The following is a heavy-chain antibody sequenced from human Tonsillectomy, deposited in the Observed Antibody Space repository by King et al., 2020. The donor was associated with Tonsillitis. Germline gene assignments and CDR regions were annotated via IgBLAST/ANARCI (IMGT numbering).Heavy chain of an antibody. CDR2: INHSGST. CDR3: ARVPSVSLLPGYYYYMDV. V-gene: IGHV4-34*01. CDR1: GGSFSGYY. J-gene: IGHJ6*03. D-gene: IGHD2-15*01. Sequence: VQLQQWGAGLLNPSETLSLTCAVYGGSFSGYYWSWIRQPPGKGLEWIGEINHSGSTNYNPSLKSRVTISVDTSKNQFSLKLSSVTAADTAVYYCARVPSVSLLPGYYYYMDVWGKGTTVTVSS.